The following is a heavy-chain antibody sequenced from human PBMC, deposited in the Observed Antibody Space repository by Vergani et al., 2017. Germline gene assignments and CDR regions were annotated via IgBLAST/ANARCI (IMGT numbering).Heavy chain of an antibody. V-gene: IGHV3-30*18. Sequence: QVQLVESGGGVVQPGRSLRLSCAASGFTFSSYGMHWVRQAPGKGLEWVAVISYDGSNKYYADSVKGRFTISRDNSKNTLYLQMNSLRAEDTAVYYCAKDRRYCSSTSCYFYYYYYMDVWGKGP. J-gene: IGHJ6*03. CDR2: ISYDGSNK. CDR1: GFTFSSYG. CDR3: AKDRRYCSSTSCYFYYYYYMDV. D-gene: IGHD2-2*01.